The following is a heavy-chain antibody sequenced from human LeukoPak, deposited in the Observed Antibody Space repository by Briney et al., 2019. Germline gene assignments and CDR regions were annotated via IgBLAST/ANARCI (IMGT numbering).Heavy chain of an antibody. CDR3: ARGGPNSSGWYFDY. J-gene: IGHJ4*02. CDR2: ISSDGNNE. CDR1: GFTFSNYA. V-gene: IGHV3-30-3*01. Sequence: GGSLRLSCAASGFTFSNYAIHWVRQAPGKGLEWVTVISSDGNNEYYADSVEGRFTISRDNSKNTLYVQMNSLRAEDTAVYYCARGGPNSSGWYFDYWGQETLVAVSS. D-gene: IGHD6-19*01.